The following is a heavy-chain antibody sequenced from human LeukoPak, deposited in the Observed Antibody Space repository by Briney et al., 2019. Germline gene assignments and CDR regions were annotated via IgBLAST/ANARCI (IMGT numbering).Heavy chain of an antibody. CDR1: GFTFSNAW. CDR2: ISGSGGST. J-gene: IGHJ4*02. Sequence: PGGSLRLSCAASGFTFSNAWMNWVRQAPGKGLEWVSAISGSGGSTYYADSVKGRFTISRDNSKNTLYLQMNSLRAEDTAVYYCAKDWMIAFDYWGQGTLVTVSS. V-gene: IGHV3-23*01. D-gene: IGHD2-21*01. CDR3: AKDWMIAFDY.